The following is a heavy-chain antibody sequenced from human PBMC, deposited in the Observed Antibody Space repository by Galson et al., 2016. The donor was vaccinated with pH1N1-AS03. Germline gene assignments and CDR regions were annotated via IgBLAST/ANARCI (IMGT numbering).Heavy chain of an antibody. Sequence: SLRLSCAASGFTFSVYAMNWVRQTPGKGPQWIASITGSGGSTNYAGSVKGRFTISRDNSKNTLYLQMNSLRAGDTAVYYCARDPHGLDVWGQGTAVTVSS. CDR1: GFTFSVYA. J-gene: IGHJ6*02. CDR2: ITGSGGST. V-gene: IGHV3-23*01. CDR3: ARDPHGLDV.